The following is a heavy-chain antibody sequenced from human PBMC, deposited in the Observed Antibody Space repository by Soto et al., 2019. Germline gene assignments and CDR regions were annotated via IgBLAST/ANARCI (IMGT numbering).Heavy chain of an antibody. J-gene: IGHJ4*02. CDR2: INPANGDT. Sequence: ASVKVSCKTSGYTFNKYPIHWVRQAPGQGLEWMGWINPANGDTGYSQKFQDRVTISRDTSTSTAYMELSSLRSEDTAVYYCARGQDGLRVPAAMFSYYFDYWGQGTLVTVSS. D-gene: IGHD2-2*01. CDR3: ARGQDGLRVPAAMFSYYFDY. V-gene: IGHV1-3*01. CDR1: GYTFNKYP.